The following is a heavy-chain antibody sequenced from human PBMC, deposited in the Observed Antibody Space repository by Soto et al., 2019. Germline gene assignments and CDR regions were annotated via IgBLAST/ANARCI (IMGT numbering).Heavy chain of an antibody. CDR3: ARDMVRGMDV. J-gene: IGHJ6*02. Sequence: GGSLRLSCAASGFTVSSKYMTWVRQAPGKGLEWVSVIYSGGSTYYADSVKGRFTISRDNSKNTLYLQMNSLRAEDTAVYYCARDMVRGMDVWGQGTTVTVSS. V-gene: IGHV3-66*01. CDR1: GFTVSSKY. CDR2: IYSGGST. D-gene: IGHD3-10*01.